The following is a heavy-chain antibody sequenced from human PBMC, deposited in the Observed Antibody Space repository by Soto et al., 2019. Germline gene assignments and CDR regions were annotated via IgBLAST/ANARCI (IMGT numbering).Heavy chain of an antibody. J-gene: IGHJ4*02. CDR3: AKDSSLNTAMATFFHS. CDR1: GFTFSSYA. CDR2: ISGSGGRT. Sequence: GGSLRLSCAASGFTFSSYAMSWVRQAPGKGLEWISVISGSGGRTYYADSVKGRITIPTDNSKNTPNLQTNGPSAEDTAVYYCAKDSSLNTAMATFFHSWGKGTLVPSPQ. D-gene: IGHD5-18*01. V-gene: IGHV3-23*01.